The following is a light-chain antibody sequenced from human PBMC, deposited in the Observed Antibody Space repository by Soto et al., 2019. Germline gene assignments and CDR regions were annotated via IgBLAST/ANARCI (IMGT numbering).Light chain of an antibody. J-gene: IGKJ2*01. CDR2: GAS. CDR1: EIVRSN. Sequence: EVVMTQFPATLSVSPGERATLSCRASEIVRSNLAWYQQKPGQAPRLLIYGASTRATGIPARFSGSGSGTEFTLTISSLQSEDSAVYYCQQYYDWPPFTFGQGTKVEI. CDR3: QQYYDWPPFT. V-gene: IGKV3-15*01.